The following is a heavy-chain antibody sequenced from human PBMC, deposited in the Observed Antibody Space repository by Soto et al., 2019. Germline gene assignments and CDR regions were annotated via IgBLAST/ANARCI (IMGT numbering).Heavy chain of an antibody. CDR2: IYYSGST. CDR3: ARYGGYCSSTSCYFAEYFQH. Sequence: SETLSLTCTVSGGSISSYYWSWIRQPPGKGLEWIGYIYYSGSTNYNPSLKSRVTISVDTSKNQFSLKLSSVTAADTAVYYCARYGGYCSSTSCYFAEYFQHWGRGTLVTVSS. CDR1: GGSISSYY. D-gene: IGHD2-2*01. J-gene: IGHJ1*01. V-gene: IGHV4-59*08.